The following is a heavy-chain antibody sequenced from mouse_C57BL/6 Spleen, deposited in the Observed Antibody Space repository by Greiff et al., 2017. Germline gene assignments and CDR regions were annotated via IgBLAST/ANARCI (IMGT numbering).Heavy chain of an antibody. CDR1: GYTFTSYW. CDR3: AKEGDDYDGPIDFGG. CDR2: IYPGSGST. Sequence: QVQLQQPGAELVKPGASVKMSCKASGYTFTSYWITWVKQRPGQGLEWIGDIYPGSGSTNYNEKFKSKATLTVDTSSSTAYMQLSSLTSEDSAVYYCAKEGDDYDGPIDFGGWGQGTTLTVST. J-gene: IGHJ2*01. V-gene: IGHV1-55*01. D-gene: IGHD2-4*01.